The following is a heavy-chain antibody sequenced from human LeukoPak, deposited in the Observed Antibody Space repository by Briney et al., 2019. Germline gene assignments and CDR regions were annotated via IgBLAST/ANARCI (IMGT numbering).Heavy chain of an antibody. Sequence: SETLSLTCTVSGGSISSYYWSWIRQPPGKGLEWIGYIYTSGSTNYNPSLKSRVTMSVDTSKNQFSLKLSSVTAADTAVYYCARDKGYYYYMDVWGKGTTVTVSS. V-gene: IGHV4-4*08. CDR2: IYTSGST. CDR1: GGSISSYY. CDR3: ARDKGYYYYMDV. J-gene: IGHJ6*03.